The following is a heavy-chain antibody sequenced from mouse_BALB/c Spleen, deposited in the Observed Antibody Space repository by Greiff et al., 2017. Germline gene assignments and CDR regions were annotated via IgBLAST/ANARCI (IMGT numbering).Heavy chain of an antibody. Sequence: LQQPGSELVRPGASVKLSCKASGYTFTSYWMHWVKQRPGQGLEWIGNIYPGSGSTNYDEKFKSKATLTVDTSSSTDYMQLSSLTSEDSAVYYCTYYYGSSYWFAYWGQGTLVTVSA. CDR3: TYYYGSSYWFAY. CDR1: GYTFTSYW. J-gene: IGHJ3*01. V-gene: IGHV1S22*01. D-gene: IGHD1-1*01. CDR2: IYPGSGST.